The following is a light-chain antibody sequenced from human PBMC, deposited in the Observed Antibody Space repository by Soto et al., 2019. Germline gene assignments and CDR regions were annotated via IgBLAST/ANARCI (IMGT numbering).Light chain of an antibody. CDR2: EGS. CDR3: CSFAGSSSLV. V-gene: IGLV2-23*01. CDR1: SSDVGTYNL. Sequence: QSVLTQPASVSGSPGQSITISCTGSSSDVGTYNLVSWYQQHPGKAPKLMIYEGSKRPSGISTRFSGSKSDNTASLTISGLQAEDEAHYYCCSFAGSSSLVFGGGTKVTVL. J-gene: IGLJ2*01.